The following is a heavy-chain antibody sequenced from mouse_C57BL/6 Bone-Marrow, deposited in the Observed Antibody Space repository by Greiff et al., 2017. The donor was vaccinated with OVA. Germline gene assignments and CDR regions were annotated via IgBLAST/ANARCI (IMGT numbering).Heavy chain of an antibody. CDR3: ARQGPRYFDV. Sequence: VQLQQPGAELVKPGASVPLSCKASGYTFTSYWMHWVKQRPGRGLEWIGSIDPNRGGTKYNEKFKSHATLTLDKPSSTAYMQLSSLTSEDSAVYYCARQGPRYFDVWGTGTTVTVSA. CDR2: IDPNRGGT. J-gene: IGHJ1*03. V-gene: IGHV1-72*01. CDR1: GYTFTSYW.